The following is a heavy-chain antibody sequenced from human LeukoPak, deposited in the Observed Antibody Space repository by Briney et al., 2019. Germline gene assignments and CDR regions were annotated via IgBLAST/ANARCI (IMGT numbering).Heavy chain of an antibody. J-gene: IGHJ4*02. CDR2: IYYSGST. Sequence: PSETLSLTCTVSGGSISSYYWSWIRQPPGKGLEWIGYIYYSGSTNYNPSLKSRVTISVDTPKNQFSLKLSSVTAADTAVYYCARKESGSNYYFDYWGQGALVTVSS. D-gene: IGHD2-15*01. V-gene: IGHV4-59*08. CDR3: ARKESGSNYYFDY. CDR1: GGSISSYY.